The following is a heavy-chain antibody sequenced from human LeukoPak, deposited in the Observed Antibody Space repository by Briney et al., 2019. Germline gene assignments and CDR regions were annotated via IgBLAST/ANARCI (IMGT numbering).Heavy chain of an antibody. Sequence: TSVKVSCKASGFTFTSSAMQWVRQARGQRLEWIGWIVVGSGNTNYAQKFQERVTITRDMSTSTAYMELSSLRSEDTAVYYCAADRDGSGSSEFDPWGQGTLVTVSS. V-gene: IGHV1-58*02. CDR2: IVVGSGNT. J-gene: IGHJ5*02. CDR3: AADRDGSGSSEFDP. D-gene: IGHD3-10*01. CDR1: GFTFTSSA.